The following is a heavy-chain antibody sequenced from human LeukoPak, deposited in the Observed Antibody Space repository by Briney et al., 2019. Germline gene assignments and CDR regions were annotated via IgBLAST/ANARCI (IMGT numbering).Heavy chain of an antibody. J-gene: IGHJ4*02. CDR3: ARQSSVDAAMARGYFHY. CDR2: IYHSGST. Sequence: SETLSLTCAVSGYFISSGYYWGWIRQPPGKGLEWIGSIYHSGSTYYNPSLKSRVTISVDTSKNQFSLKLSSVTAADTAVYYCARQSSVDAAMARGYFHYWAQGTLVTVSS. V-gene: IGHV4-38-2*01. CDR1: GYFISSGYY. D-gene: IGHD5-18*01.